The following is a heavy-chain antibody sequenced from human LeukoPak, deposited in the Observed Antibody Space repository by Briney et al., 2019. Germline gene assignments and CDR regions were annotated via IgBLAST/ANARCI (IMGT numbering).Heavy chain of an antibody. CDR2: IYSGGNT. Sequence: SETLSLTCTVSGGFINFYYWAWIRQSAGKGLEWIGRIYSGGNTNYNPSLKSRATLSIDTSKNQFSLMLTSVTAADTAVYYCARDSRYFDFWSGYVDYWGQGFLVTVSS. J-gene: IGHJ4*02. D-gene: IGHD3-3*01. CDR3: ARDSRYFDFWSGYVDY. V-gene: IGHV4-4*07. CDR1: GGFINFYY.